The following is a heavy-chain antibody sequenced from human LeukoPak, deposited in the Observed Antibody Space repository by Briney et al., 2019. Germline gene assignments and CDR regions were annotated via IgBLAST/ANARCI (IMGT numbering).Heavy chain of an antibody. D-gene: IGHD3-10*01. CDR2: ISSSSSTI. CDR1: GLTFSSYS. CDR3: ARSMVRGGYAFDI. V-gene: IGHV3-48*02. Sequence: GGSLRLSCAASGLTFSSYSMNWVRQAPGKGLEWVSYISSSSSTIYYADSVKGRFTISRDNAKNSLYLQMNSLRDEDTAVYYCARSMVRGGYAFDIWGQGTMVTVSS. J-gene: IGHJ3*02.